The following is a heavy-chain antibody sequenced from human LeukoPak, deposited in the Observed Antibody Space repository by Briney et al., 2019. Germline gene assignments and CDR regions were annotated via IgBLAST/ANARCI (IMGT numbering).Heavy chain of an antibody. V-gene: IGHV3-66*01. CDR1: GFTVSSNY. CDR2: IYSGGST. J-gene: IGHJ4*02. D-gene: IGHD2-15*01. CDR3: AREGTPSGGYFDY. Sequence: PGGSLRLSCAASGFTVSSNYMSWVRQAPGKGLEWVSVIYSGGSTYYADSVKDRFSISRDNPKNTLYLQMISQRAEDTAVYYCAREGTPSGGYFDYWGQGTLVTVSS.